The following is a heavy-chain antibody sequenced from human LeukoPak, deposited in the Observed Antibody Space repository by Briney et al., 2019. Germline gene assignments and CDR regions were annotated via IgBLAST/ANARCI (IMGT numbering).Heavy chain of an antibody. D-gene: IGHD2-2*01. V-gene: IGHV3-23*01. CDR3: AKVPGKGYCSSTSCRNDY. CDR2: ISGSGGST. J-gene: IGHJ4*02. CDR1: GFTFSSYA. Sequence: PGGSLRLSCAASGFTFSSYAMSWVRQAPGKGLEWVSAISGSGGSTYYADSVKGRFTISTDNSKNTLYLQMNSLRAEDTAVYYCAKVPGKGYCSSTSCRNDYWGQGTLVTVSS.